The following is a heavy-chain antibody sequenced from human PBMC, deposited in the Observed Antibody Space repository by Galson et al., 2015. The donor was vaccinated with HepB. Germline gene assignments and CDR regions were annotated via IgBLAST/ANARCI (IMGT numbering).Heavy chain of an antibody. D-gene: IGHD6-19*01. CDR2: IGSSSSPI. V-gene: IGHV3-48*02. Sequence: SLRLSCAASGFTFRSYIMYWVRQAPGKGLEWVSYIGSSSSPIYYADSVKGRFTISRDNAKNSLYLQMNSLTDEDTAVYYCARGRRQWLAYDAFDIWGQGTMVTVSS. CDR3: ARGRRQWLAYDAFDI. CDR1: GFTFRSYI. J-gene: IGHJ3*02.